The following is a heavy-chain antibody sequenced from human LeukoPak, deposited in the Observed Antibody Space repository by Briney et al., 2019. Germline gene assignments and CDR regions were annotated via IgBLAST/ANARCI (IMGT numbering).Heavy chain of an antibody. D-gene: IGHD6-19*01. Sequence: GGSLRLSCAASGFTFSSYSMNWVRQAPGKGLEWVSSISSSSSYIYYADSVKGRFTISRDNAKNSLYLQMNSLRAEDTAVYYCARDRRIVVAGYFDYWGQGTLVTVSS. V-gene: IGHV3-21*01. J-gene: IGHJ4*02. CDR3: ARDRRIVVAGYFDY. CDR2: ISSSSSYI. CDR1: GFTFSSYS.